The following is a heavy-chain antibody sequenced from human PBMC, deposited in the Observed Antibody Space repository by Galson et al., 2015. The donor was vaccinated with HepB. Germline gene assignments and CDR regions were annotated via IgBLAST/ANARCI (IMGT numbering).Heavy chain of an antibody. CDR2: IYPGDSDT. V-gene: IGHV5-51*01. Sequence: QSGAEVKKPGESLKISCKGSGYSFTSYWIGWVRQMPGKGLEWMGIIYPGDSDTRYSPSFQGQVTISADKSISTAYLQWSSLKASDTAMYYCARQVKGDYPLRPPYYYYYYMDVWGKETTVTVSS. D-gene: IGHD4-17*01. CDR1: GYSFTSYW. CDR3: ARQVKGDYPLRPPYYYYYYMDV. J-gene: IGHJ6*03.